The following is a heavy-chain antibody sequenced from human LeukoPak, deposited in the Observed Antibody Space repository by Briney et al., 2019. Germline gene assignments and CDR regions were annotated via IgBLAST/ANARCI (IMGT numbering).Heavy chain of an antibody. CDR2: TRYDGSDK. CDR1: GFTFSNYG. CDR3: AKSPYRGGSSWTEFDY. V-gene: IGHV3-30*02. J-gene: IGHJ4*02. Sequence: GGSLRLSCAASGFTFSNYGIHWVRQAPGKGLEWVAFTRYDGSDKYYAEFVKGRFTISRDSSKNTVYLQMNSLRDEDTAVYYCAKSPYRGGSSWTEFDYWGQGTLVTVSS. D-gene: IGHD6-13*01.